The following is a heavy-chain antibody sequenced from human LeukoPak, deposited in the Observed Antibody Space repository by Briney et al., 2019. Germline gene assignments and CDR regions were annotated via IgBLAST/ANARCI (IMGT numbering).Heavy chain of an antibody. Sequence: RGSLRLSCAASGFTFSSYAMSWVRQAPGKGLEWVSAISGSGGSTYYADSVKGRSTISRDNSKNTLYLQMNSLRAEDTAVYYCAKEGNYGGNSVIYYYYYMDVWGKGTTVTVSS. D-gene: IGHD4-23*01. CDR1: GFTFSSYA. CDR3: AKEGNYGGNSVIYYYYYMDV. J-gene: IGHJ6*03. V-gene: IGHV3-23*01. CDR2: ISGSGGST.